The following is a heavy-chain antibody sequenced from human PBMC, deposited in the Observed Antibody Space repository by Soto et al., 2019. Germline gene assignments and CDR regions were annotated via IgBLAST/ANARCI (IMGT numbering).Heavy chain of an antibody. CDR1: GYTFTSYG. Sequence: ASVKVSCKASGYTFTSYGISWVRQAPGQGLEWMGWISAYNGNTNYAQKLQGRVTKTTDPSTSTAYMELRSLRSDDTAVYYCARSPRPRWYFDYWGQGTLVTVSS. V-gene: IGHV1-18*01. CDR2: ISAYNGNT. CDR3: ARSPRPRWYFDY. J-gene: IGHJ4*02. D-gene: IGHD2-15*01.